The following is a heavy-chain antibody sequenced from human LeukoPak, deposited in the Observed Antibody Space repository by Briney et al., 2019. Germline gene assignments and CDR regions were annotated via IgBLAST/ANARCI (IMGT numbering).Heavy chain of an antibody. J-gene: IGHJ4*02. D-gene: IGHD6-13*01. CDR3: ARDKGSGWYEIFYFDL. CDR2: IIPILGTP. CDR1: GGTFGSYA. Sequence: PWASVKVSCKASGGTFGSYAFNWVRQAPGQGLEWMGRIIPILGTPNYAQRFQGRVTISADTSTRTAYVELNSLTSDDTAVYFCARDKGSGWYEIFYFDLWGQGTQVTVSS. V-gene: IGHV1-69*04.